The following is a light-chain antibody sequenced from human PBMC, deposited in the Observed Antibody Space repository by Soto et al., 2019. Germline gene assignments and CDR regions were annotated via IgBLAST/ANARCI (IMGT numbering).Light chain of an antibody. CDR3: QQYNSYPWA. CDR1: QSISTK. J-gene: IGKJ1*01. CDR2: GAS. V-gene: IGKV3-15*01. Sequence: IVMTQSPATLSVSPGERATLSCRASQSISTKLAWYQQKPGQAPRLLIYGASTRATGIPVRFSGSGSGTDFTLTISSLQPDDFATYYCQQYNSYPWAFGQGTKVDIK.